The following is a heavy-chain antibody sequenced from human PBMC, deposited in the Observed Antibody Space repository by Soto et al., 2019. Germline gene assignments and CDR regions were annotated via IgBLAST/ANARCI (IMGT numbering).Heavy chain of an antibody. V-gene: IGHV3-11*01. D-gene: IGHD3-16*02. J-gene: IGHJ6*02. CDR2: ISSSGSTI. Sequence: PGGSLRLSCAASGFTFSDYYMSWIRQAPGKGLEWVSYISSSGSTIYYADSVKGRFTISRDNAKNSLYLQMNSLRAEDTAVYYCARERAYDYVWGSYRHYYYYGMDVWGQGTTVTVSS. CDR3: ARERAYDYVWGSYRHYYYYGMDV. CDR1: GFTFSDYY.